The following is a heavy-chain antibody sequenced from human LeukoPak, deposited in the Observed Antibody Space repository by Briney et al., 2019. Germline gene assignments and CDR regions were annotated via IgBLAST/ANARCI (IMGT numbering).Heavy chain of an antibody. Sequence: GGSLRLSCTASGFTFRTYAMIWVRQAPGKGLEWVSAIRAGGDTTVYADAVRGRFTISRDNSNNALHLQMNELRADDTAVYYCARDPNGDYIGAFDFWGQGTMVTVSS. CDR3: ARDPNGDYIGAFDF. J-gene: IGHJ3*01. CDR2: IRAGGDTT. CDR1: GFTFRTYA. D-gene: IGHD4-17*01. V-gene: IGHV3-23*01.